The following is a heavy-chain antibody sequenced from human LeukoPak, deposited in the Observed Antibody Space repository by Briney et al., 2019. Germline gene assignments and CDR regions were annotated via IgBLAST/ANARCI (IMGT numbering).Heavy chain of an antibody. CDR3: ARGDYGDLPFDY. CDR1: GGSFSGYY. CDR2: INHSGST. V-gene: IGHV4-34*01. Sequence: PSETLSLTCAVYGGSFSGYYWSWIRQPPGMGLEWIGEINHSGSTNYNPSLKSRVTISVDTPKNQFSLKLSSVTAADTAVYYCARGDYGDLPFDYWGQGTLVTVSS. J-gene: IGHJ4*02. D-gene: IGHD4-17*01.